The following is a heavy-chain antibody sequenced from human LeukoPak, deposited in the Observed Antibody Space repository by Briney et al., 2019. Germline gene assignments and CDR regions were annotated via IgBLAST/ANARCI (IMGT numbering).Heavy chain of an antibody. V-gene: IGHV1-2*02. CDR2: INPNSGGT. CDR1: GYTFTGYY. J-gene: IGHJ6*03. D-gene: IGHD6-6*01. CDR3: ARGQQLVLSPYYMDV. Sequence: ASVTVSCTASGYTFTGYYMHWVRQAPGQGLEWMGWINPNSGGTNYAQKFQGRVTMTRDTSISTAYMELSRLRSDDTAVYYCARGQQLVLSPYYMDVWGKGTTVTVSS.